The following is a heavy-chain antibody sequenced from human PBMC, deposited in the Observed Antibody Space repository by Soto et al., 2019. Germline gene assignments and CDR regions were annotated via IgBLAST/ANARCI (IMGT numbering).Heavy chain of an antibody. D-gene: IGHD6-13*01. CDR3: ARAATGSSSWITYYYYYGMDV. V-gene: IGHV1-2*04. J-gene: IGHJ6*02. CDR1: GYTFTGYY. Sequence: ASVKVSCKASGYTFTGYYMHWVRQAPGQGLEWMGWINPNSGGTNYAQKFQGWVTMTRDTSISTAYMELSRLRSDDTAVYYCARAATGSSSWITYYYYYGMDVWGQGTTVTSP. CDR2: INPNSGGT.